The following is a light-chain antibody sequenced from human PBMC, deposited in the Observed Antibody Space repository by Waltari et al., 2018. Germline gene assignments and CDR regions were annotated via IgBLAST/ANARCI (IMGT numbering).Light chain of an antibody. J-gene: IGKJ1*01. CDR2: DAS. CDR3: QHRINWPT. Sequence: EIVLTQSPGTLSLSPGERAPLSCRASQSVSSSLAWYQPKPGRAPRLLLYDASKRATGLPARFSGSGSGTDFTLTISGLEPEDFAVYYCQHRINWPTFGQGTKVEIE. V-gene: IGKV3-11*01. CDR1: QSVSSS.